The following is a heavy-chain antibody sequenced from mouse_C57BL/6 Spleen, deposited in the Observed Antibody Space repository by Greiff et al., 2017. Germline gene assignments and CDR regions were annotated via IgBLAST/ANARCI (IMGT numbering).Heavy chain of an antibody. Sequence: VQLQQSGPELVKPGASVKMSCKSSGYTFTDYNMHWVKQSHGKSLEWIGYINPNNGGTSSNQKFKGKATLTVNKTSSTAYMELRSLTSEDSAVYYCARTYITTVVGYAMDYWGQGTSVTVSS. CDR2: INPNNGGT. D-gene: IGHD1-1*01. V-gene: IGHV1-22*01. CDR1: GYTFTDYN. CDR3: ARTYITTVVGYAMDY. J-gene: IGHJ4*01.